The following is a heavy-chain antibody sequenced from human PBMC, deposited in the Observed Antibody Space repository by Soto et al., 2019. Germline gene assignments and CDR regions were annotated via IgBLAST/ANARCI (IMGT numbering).Heavy chain of an antibody. CDR3: AKSWETGTLDY. D-gene: IGHD1-7*01. CDR2: ISYDGSNK. V-gene: IGHV3-30*18. J-gene: IGHJ4*02. Sequence: QVQLVESGGGVVQPGRSLRLSCAASGFTFSSYGMHWVRQAPGKGLEWVAVISYDGSNKYYADSVKGRFTISRDNSKNTLYLQMNSLRAEDTAVYYCAKSWETGTLDYWGQGTLVTVSS. CDR1: GFTFSSYG.